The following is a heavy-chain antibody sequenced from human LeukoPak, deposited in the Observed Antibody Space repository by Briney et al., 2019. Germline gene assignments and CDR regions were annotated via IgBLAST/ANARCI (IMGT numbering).Heavy chain of an antibody. V-gene: IGHV1-69*05. J-gene: IGHJ6*03. CDR2: IIPIFGTA. D-gene: IGHD6-13*01. CDR1: GGTFSSYA. CDR3: ARAQQQLVYYYYYMDV. Sequence: ASVKGSCKASGGTFSSYAISWVRQAPGQGLEWMGGIIPIFGTANYAQKFQGRVTITRNTSISTAYMELSSLRSEDTAVYYWARAQQQLVYYYYYMDVWGKGTTVTVSS.